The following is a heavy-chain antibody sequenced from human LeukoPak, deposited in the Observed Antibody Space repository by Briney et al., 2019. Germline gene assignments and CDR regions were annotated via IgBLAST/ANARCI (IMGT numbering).Heavy chain of an antibody. CDR3: AREREGGWDYYYGMDV. V-gene: IGHV4-61*02. D-gene: IGHD6-19*01. CDR2: IYTSGST. J-gene: IGHJ6*02. Sequence: PSETLSLTCTVSGGSISSGSYYWSWIRQPAGKGLEWIGRIYTSGSTNYNPSLKSRVTISVDTSKNQFSLKLSSVTAADTAVYYCAREREGGWDYYYGMDVWGQGTTVTVSS. CDR1: GGSISSGSYY.